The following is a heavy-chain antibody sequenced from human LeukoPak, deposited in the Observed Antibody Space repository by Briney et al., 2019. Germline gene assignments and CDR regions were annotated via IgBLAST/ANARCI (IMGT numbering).Heavy chain of an antibody. CDR1: GFSISSGYY. CDR3: ARDLGRPYGSGSYYSWFDP. J-gene: IGHJ5*02. Sequence: SETLSLTCTVSGFSISSGYYWGWFRQPPGKGLEWIGSIYHSGSTYYNLSFKSRVTISLNTSKNYFSLKLNSVTAADTAVYYCARDLGRPYGSGSYYSWFDPWGQGTLVTVSS. D-gene: IGHD3-10*01. CDR2: IYHSGST. V-gene: IGHV4-38-2*02.